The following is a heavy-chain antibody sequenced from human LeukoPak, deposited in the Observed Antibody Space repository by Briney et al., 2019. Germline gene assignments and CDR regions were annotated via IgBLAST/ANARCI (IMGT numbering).Heavy chain of an antibody. CDR2: INHSGST. J-gene: IGHJ4*02. CDR1: GGSFSGYY. Sequence: SETLSLTCAVYGGSFSGYYWSWIRQPPGKGLEWIGEINHSGSTNYNPSLKSRVTISVDTSKNQFTLKLSSVTAADTAVYYCATNLYSYGFFDYWGQGTLDTVSS. V-gene: IGHV4-34*01. D-gene: IGHD5-18*01. CDR3: ATNLYSYGFFDY.